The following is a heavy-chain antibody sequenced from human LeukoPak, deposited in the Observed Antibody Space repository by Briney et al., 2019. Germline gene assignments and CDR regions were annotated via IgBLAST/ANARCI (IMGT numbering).Heavy chain of an antibody. J-gene: IGHJ6*03. CDR2: VSWKSDTV. V-gene: IGHV3-9*01. CDR1: GFIFDDYT. D-gene: IGHD3-10*01. Sequence: GGSLRLSCAASGFIFDDYTMHWVRQAPGKGLEWVSGVSWKSDTVEYADSVKGRFTISRDNAKNSLYLQMNGLRAEDTALYYCAKSGKDGLLWFGELVSNYYYMDVWGKGTTVTVSS. CDR3: AKSGKDGLLWFGELVSNYYYMDV.